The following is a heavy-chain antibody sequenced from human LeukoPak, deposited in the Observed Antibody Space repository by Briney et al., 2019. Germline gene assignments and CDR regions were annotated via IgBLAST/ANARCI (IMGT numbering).Heavy chain of an antibody. V-gene: IGHV4-59*08. CDR1: GGSISSYY. CDR2: IYYSGST. J-gene: IGHJ5*02. Sequence: SETLSLTCTVSGGSISSYYWSWIRQPPGKGLEWIGYIYYSGSTNYNPSLKSRVTISVDTSKNQFSLKLSSVTAADTAVYYCARHSDTMVRGAPWFDPWGQGTLVTVSS. CDR3: ARHSDTMVRGAPWFDP. D-gene: IGHD3-10*01.